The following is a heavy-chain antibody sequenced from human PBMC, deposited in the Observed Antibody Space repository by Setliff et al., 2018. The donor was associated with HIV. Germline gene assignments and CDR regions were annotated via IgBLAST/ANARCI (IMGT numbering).Heavy chain of an antibody. J-gene: IGHJ2*01. CDR3: AREGGQGYSGSGSFYHRNFDL. D-gene: IGHD3-10*01. Sequence: PSETLSLTCAVYGGSLSGYYWSWVRQSPGRGLEWIGEINQSGNTNFNPSLKSRLIISVDTSKIQFSLKLTAVTAADTALYYCAREGGQGYSGSGSFYHRNFDLWGRGTLVTVSS. CDR1: GGSLSGYY. CDR2: INQSGNT. V-gene: IGHV4-34*01.